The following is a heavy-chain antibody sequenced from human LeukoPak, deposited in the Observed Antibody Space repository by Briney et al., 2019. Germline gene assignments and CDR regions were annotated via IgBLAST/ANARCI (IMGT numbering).Heavy chain of an antibody. J-gene: IGHJ4*02. CDR3: ARLVYYDSSGYYYYFDS. D-gene: IGHD3-22*01. CDR1: GGSVRSSSYY. CDR2: LYYSGST. Sequence: PSETLSLTCTVSGGSVRSSSYYWGWIRQPPGKGLEWIGSLYYSGSTYFNPSLKSRVTISVDTSKNQFSLRLSSVTAADTAVYYCARLVYYDSSGYYYYFDSWGQGTLVTVSS. V-gene: IGHV4-39*07.